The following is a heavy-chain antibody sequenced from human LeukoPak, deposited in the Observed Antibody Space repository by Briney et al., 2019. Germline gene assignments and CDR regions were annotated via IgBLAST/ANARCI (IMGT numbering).Heavy chain of an antibody. CDR1: GFTFSSYA. Sequence: GGSLRLSCAASGFTFSSYAMTWVRQAPGKGLEWVSAISGSGGSTYYADSVKGRFTISRDSVKNALYLQMNSLRADDTAVYYCAKSMGIAARPGRYHFDYWGQGTLVTVSS. D-gene: IGHD6-6*01. V-gene: IGHV3-23*01. J-gene: IGHJ4*02. CDR2: ISGSGGST. CDR3: AKSMGIAARPGRYHFDY.